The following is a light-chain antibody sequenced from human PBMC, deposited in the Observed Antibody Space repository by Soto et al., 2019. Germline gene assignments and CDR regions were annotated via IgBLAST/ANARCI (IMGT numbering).Light chain of an antibody. CDR3: SSYAGSNNVI. Sequence: QSALTQPPSASGSPGQSVTISCTGTSSDVGGYDYVSWYQQHPGKAPKLIIYEVIKRPSGVPDRFSGSKSGNTASLTVSGLQAEDEADYYCSSYAGSNNVIFGGGTKVTVL. V-gene: IGLV2-8*01. J-gene: IGLJ2*01. CDR2: EVI. CDR1: SSDVGGYDY.